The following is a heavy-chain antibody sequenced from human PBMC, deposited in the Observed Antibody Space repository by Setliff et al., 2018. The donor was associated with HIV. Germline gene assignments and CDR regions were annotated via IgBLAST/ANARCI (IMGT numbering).Heavy chain of an antibody. Sequence: GGSLRLSCTASGFTFSSYWMGWVRQTPGKRLEWVANTRQDEGEKFYADSVRGRFSVSRDNAENTLSLQMNGLRDDDTAIYFCATSSPPDDYGDLGGIDHWGQGTLVTVSS. V-gene: IGHV3-7*03. CDR2: TRQDEGEK. D-gene: IGHD4-17*01. CDR1: GFTFSSYW. CDR3: ATSSPPDDYGDLGGIDH. J-gene: IGHJ4*02.